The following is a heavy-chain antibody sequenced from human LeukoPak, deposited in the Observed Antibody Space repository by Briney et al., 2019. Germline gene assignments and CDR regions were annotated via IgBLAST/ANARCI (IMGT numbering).Heavy chain of an antibody. D-gene: IGHD3-10*01. V-gene: IGHV4-59*08. Sequence: SETLSLTCTVSGGSISSFYWSWIRQPPGKGLEWIGYIYYSGSTNYNPSLQSRVTISVDTSKNRFSLRLSSVTAADTAVYYCAHTGYRYGYYFDYWGQGTLVTVSS. J-gene: IGHJ4*02. CDR3: AHTGYRYGYYFDY. CDR1: GGSISSFY. CDR2: IYYSGST.